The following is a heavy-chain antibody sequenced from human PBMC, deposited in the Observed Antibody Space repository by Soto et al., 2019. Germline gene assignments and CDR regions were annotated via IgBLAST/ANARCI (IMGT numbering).Heavy chain of an antibody. V-gene: IGHV1-46*01. CDR3: SRCIYFGGRVAFDY. J-gene: IGHJ4*02. D-gene: IGHD2-21*01. CDR2: INPGDGST. CDR1: GYAFTSYF. Sequence: QVQLVQSGAEVKKPGASVKVPCEASGYAFTSYFIHWVRQAPGQGLEWMGMINPGDGSTRYEQKFQGRVAVAMETETGSVCMGLRSVRSLSTAVVYCSRCIYFGGRVAFDYWGQLTVVTVSA.